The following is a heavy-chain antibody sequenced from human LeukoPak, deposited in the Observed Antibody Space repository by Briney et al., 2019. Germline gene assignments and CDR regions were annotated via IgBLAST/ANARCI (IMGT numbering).Heavy chain of an antibody. V-gene: IGHV1-2*02. Sequence: GASVKVSCKASGYTLTGYYMHWVRQAPGQGLEWMGWINPNSGGTNYAQKFQGRVTMTRNTSISTAYMELSRLRSDDTAVYYCARAELWFGELLYDYWGQGTLVTVSS. D-gene: IGHD3-10*01. J-gene: IGHJ4*02. CDR1: GYTLTGYY. CDR3: ARAELWFGELLYDY. CDR2: INPNSGGT.